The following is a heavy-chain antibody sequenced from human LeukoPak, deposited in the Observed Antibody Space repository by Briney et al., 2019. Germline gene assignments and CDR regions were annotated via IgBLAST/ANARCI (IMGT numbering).Heavy chain of an antibody. V-gene: IGHV3-48*03. Sequence: GGSLRLSCAASGFTFSSYEMNWVRQAPGKGLEWVSYISSSGSTIYYADSVKGRFTISRDNAKNSLYLQMNSLRAEDTAVYYCARTILASVDLDSRFHNWFDPWGQGTLVTVSS. J-gene: IGHJ5*02. CDR2: ISSSGSTI. CDR3: ARTILASVDLDSRFHNWFDP. D-gene: IGHD3-22*01. CDR1: GFTFSSYE.